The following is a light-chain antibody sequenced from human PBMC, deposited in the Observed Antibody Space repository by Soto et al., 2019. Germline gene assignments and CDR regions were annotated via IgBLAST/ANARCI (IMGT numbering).Light chain of an antibody. CDR3: CSYAGSSIVV. Sequence: QSALTQPASVSGSPGQSITIACTGTSSNVGSFYHVSWYQQHPGKAPKLMIYEGSRRPSWVSYRSSGSKSGNTASLTISGLQAEDEDDYYCCSYAGSSIVVFGGGTKLTVL. CDR1: SSNVGSFYH. V-gene: IGLV2-23*01. CDR2: EGS. J-gene: IGLJ2*01.